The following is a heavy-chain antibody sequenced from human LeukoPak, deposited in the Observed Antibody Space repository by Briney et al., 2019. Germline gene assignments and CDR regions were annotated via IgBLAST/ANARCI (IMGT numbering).Heavy chain of an antibody. CDR1: GFTFATYW. V-gene: IGHV3-74*01. D-gene: IGHD3-9*01. Sequence: GGSLRLSCAASGFTFATYWMHWVRQAPGKGLVWVSRINPDGTGTNYADSVKGRFTTSRDNAKNTLYLQMNSLRAEDTAVYYCAGSDTTGYSPREWDYWYFDLWGRGTLVTVSS. CDR3: AGSDTTGYSPREWDYWYFDL. J-gene: IGHJ2*01. CDR2: INPDGTGT.